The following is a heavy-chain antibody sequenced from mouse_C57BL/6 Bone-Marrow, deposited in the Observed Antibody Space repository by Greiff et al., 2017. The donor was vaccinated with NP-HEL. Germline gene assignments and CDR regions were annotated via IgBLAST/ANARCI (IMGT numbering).Heavy chain of an antibody. CDR1: GYAFSSSW. Sequence: QVQLQQSGPELVKPGASVKISCKASGYAFSSSWMNWVKQRPGKGLEWIGRIYPGDGDTNYNGKFKGKATLTADKSSSTAYMQISIMASEDCAVYFCARYGDNYYFGGWGTGPTLTVAS. J-gene: IGHJ2*01. D-gene: IGHD1-1*01. CDR2: IYPGDGDT. V-gene: IGHV1-82*01. CDR3: ARYGDNYYFGG.